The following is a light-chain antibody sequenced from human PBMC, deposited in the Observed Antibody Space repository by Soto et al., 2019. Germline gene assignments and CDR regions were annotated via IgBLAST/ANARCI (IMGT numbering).Light chain of an antibody. CDR1: RSDVGSYNS. CDR2: EVT. J-gene: IGLJ2*01. Sequence: QSVLTQPASVSGSPGQSITISCTGTRSDVGSYNSIAWYQQHPDKAPRVVIFEVTKRPSGISDRVSGSKSGYTASLTISGLQAEDEADYFCFSYAGNSIWLFGGGTQLTVL. CDR3: FSYAGNSIWL. V-gene: IGLV2-23*02.